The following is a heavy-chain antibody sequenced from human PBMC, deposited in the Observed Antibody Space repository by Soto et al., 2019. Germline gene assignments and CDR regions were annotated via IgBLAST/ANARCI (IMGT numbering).Heavy chain of an antibody. CDR1: GYTFINYG. Sequence: QVQLVQSGGEVKKPGASVKVSCKASGYTFINYGLSWVRQAPGQGLEWIVWIGAYNGNRKFAQKFQGRVTMTTDTYTNTAYLELRSLRSDDTALYYCARGDHYDGSGNYPGDYWGQGTLVTVSS. D-gene: IGHD3-22*01. J-gene: IGHJ4*02. CDR2: IGAYNGNR. V-gene: IGHV1-18*01. CDR3: ARGDHYDGSGNYPGDY.